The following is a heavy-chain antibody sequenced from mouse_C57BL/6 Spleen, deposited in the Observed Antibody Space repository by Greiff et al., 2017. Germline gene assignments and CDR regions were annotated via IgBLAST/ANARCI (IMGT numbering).Heavy chain of an antibody. CDR1: GYTFTSYW. CDR2: INPSNGGT. V-gene: IGHV1-53*01. D-gene: IGHD2-4*01. CDR3: ARWDDYDAGAYYYAMDY. J-gene: IGHJ4*01. Sequence: QVQLQQPGTELVKPGASVKLSCKASGYTFTSYWMHWVKQRPGQGLEWIGNINPSNGGTNYNEKFKSKATLTVDKSSSTAYMQRSSLTSEDSAVYYCARWDDYDAGAYYYAMDYWGQGTSVTVSS.